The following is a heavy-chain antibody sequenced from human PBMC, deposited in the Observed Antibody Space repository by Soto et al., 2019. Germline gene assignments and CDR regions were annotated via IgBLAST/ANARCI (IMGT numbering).Heavy chain of an antibody. CDR2: IIPIFGTA. Sequence: VASVKVSCKASGVTFSSYAISWVRQAPGQGLEWMGGIIPIFGTANYAQKFQGRVTITADESTSTAYMELSSLRSEDTAVYYCARGVLPRAYDILTGSMAYFDYWGQGTLVTVS. CDR3: ARGVLPRAYDILTGSMAYFDY. D-gene: IGHD3-9*01. V-gene: IGHV1-69*13. CDR1: GVTFSSYA. J-gene: IGHJ4*02.